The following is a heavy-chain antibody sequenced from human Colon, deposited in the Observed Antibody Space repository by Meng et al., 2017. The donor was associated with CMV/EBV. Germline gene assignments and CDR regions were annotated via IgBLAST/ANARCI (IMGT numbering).Heavy chain of an antibody. CDR2: INSDGSSI. V-gene: IGHV3-74*01. CDR3: AREDFSTSSFDF. J-gene: IGHJ4*02. D-gene: IGHD3-3*01. CDR1: GFTFNTYW. Sequence: GGSLRLSCAASGFTFNTYWMHWVRQAPGKGLVWVSRINSDGSSISYADFVKGRFTISRDNAKNMVYLQMNNVTADDTALYYCAREDFSTSSFDFWGQGTLVTVSS.